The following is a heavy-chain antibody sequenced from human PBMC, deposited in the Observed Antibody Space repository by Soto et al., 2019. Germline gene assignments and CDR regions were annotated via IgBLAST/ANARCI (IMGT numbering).Heavy chain of an antibody. CDR1: GFTFSSYA. CDR2: ISGSGGST. V-gene: IGHV3-23*01. Sequence: PGGSLRLSCAASGFTFSSYAMSWVRQAPGKGLEWVSAISGSGGSTYYADSVKGRFTISRDNSKNTLYLQMNSLRAEDTAVYYCAKGSGYDLSGYYYGMDVWGQGTTVTVSS. CDR3: AKGSGYDLSGYYYGMDV. D-gene: IGHD5-12*01. J-gene: IGHJ6*02.